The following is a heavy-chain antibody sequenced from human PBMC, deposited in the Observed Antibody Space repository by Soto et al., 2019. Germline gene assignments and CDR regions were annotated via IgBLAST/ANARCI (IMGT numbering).Heavy chain of an antibody. CDR2: INHTGGT. CDR1: GGSVNGYY. CDR3: ATRITVFGLLIPPFDP. Sequence: SETLSLTCAVYGGSVNGYYWNWIRQPPGKGPEWIGEINHTGGTHYNPSLKSRVTMSVDTSKNQFSLRLSSVTAADTAIYYCATRITVFGLLIPPFDPWGQGTQVTVSS. V-gene: IGHV4-34*01. D-gene: IGHD3-3*01. J-gene: IGHJ5*02.